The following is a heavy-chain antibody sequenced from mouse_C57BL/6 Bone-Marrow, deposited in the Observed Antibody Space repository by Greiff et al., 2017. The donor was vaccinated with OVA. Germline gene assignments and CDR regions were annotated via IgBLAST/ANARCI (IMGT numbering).Heavy chain of an antibody. CDR1: GYTFTNYW. Sequence: VKLMESGAELVRPGTSVKMSCKASGYTFTNYWIGWAKQRPGHGLEWIGDIYPGGGYTNYNEKFKGKATLTADKSSSTAYMQFSSLTSEDSAIYYWARLVTMGDYYAMDYWGQGTSVTVSS. J-gene: IGHJ4*01. CDR3: ARLVTMGDYYAMDY. D-gene: IGHD6-2*01. V-gene: IGHV1-63*01. CDR2: IYPGGGYT.